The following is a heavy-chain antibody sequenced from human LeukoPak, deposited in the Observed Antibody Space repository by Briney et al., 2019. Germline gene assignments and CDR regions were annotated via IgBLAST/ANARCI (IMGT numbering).Heavy chain of an antibody. J-gene: IGHJ5*02. D-gene: IGHD3-22*01. CDR2: ISAYNGNT. CDR3: ARDQVESDYYDSSGPNWFDP. V-gene: IGHV1-18*01. Sequence: ASVKVSCKASGYTFTSYGISWVRQAPGQGLEWMGWISAYNGNTNYAQKLQGRVTMTTDTSTSTAYMELRSLRSDDTAVYYCARDQVESDYYDSSGPNWFDPWGQGTLVTVSS. CDR1: GYTFTSYG.